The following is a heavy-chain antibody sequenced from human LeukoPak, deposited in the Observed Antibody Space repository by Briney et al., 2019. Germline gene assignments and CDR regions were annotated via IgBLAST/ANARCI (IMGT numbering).Heavy chain of an antibody. CDR3: AKVGDYYDSGGPGPHYFDY. CDR2: ISGSGGST. J-gene: IGHJ4*02. D-gene: IGHD3-22*01. Sequence: GGSLRLSCAASGFTFSSYAMSWVRQAPGKGLEWVSAISGSGGSTYYADSVKGRFTISRDNSKNTLYLQMNSLRAEDTAVYYCAKVGDYYDSGGPGPHYFDYWGQGTLVTVSS. CDR1: GFTFSSYA. V-gene: IGHV3-23*01.